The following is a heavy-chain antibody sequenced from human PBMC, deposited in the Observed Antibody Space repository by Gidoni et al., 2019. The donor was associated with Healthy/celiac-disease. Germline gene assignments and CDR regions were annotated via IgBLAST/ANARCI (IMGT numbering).Heavy chain of an antibody. CDR2: IKQDVSEK. D-gene: IGHD6-19*01. V-gene: IGHV3-7*01. CDR1: VFTFSRSW. J-gene: IGHJ4*02. Sequence: EVQLVEAGAGLVQPGGSLRLSCAAAVFTFSRSWISWVRQAPGKGLEGVANIKQDVSEKYYVDSVKGRFTISRDNAKNSLYLQMNSLRAEDTAVYYCARDAPSYSSGWYASFVFDYWCQGTLVTVSS. CDR3: ARDAPSYSSGWYASFVFDY.